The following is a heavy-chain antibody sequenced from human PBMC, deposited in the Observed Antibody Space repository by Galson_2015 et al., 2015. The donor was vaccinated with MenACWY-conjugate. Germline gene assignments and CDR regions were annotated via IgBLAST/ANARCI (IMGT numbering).Heavy chain of an antibody. CDR3: ARAGSENCRTTNCLSLGAKFSYYYYMDV. CDR2: IYSGGST. D-gene: IGHD2-2*01. CDR1: GFTVNTNY. J-gene: IGHJ6*03. Sequence: SLRLSCAASGFTVNTNYMTWVRQAPGKGLEWVSIIYSGGSTYYPDSVRGRFTISRDNSKNTLYLQMDSLRADDTAVYYCARAGSENCRTTNCLSLGAKFSYYYYMDVWGKGTTVTVS. V-gene: IGHV3-53*01.